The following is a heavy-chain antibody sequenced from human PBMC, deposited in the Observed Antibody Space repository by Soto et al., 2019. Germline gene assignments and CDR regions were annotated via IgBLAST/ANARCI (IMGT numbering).Heavy chain of an antibody. D-gene: IGHD5-12*01. Sequence: SGPTLVNPTQTLTLTCTFSGFSLSSNGVGVGWVRQPPGEALEWLALIYWNDDERYSPSLKSRLTISKDTSKNQVVLTMTNMDPVDTATYYCARTDRVSRYFDNWGQGTPVTVSS. J-gene: IGHJ4*02. CDR2: IYWNDDE. CDR3: ARTDRVSRYFDN. CDR1: GFSLSSNGVG. V-gene: IGHV2-5*01.